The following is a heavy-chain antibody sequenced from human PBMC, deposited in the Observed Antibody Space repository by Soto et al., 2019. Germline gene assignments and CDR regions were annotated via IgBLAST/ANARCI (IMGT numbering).Heavy chain of an antibody. V-gene: IGHV6-1*01. D-gene: IGHD2-8*01. CDR1: GDIVSSDSVT. J-gene: IGHJ6*02. Sequence: PSQTLSLTCAISGDIVSSDSVTWNWIRQSPLRGLEWLGRTYYRSKWYNDYTVSVKSRITISPDTSKNQSSLQLSSVTPDDTAVYYCARMRSGDGLDLSGQGNTVTVSS. CDR2: TYYRSKWYN. CDR3: ARMRSGDGLDL.